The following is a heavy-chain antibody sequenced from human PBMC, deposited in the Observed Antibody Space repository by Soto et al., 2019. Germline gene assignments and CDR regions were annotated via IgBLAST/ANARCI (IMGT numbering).Heavy chain of an antibody. Sequence: ASVKVSCKTSGYTFSNYGITWLRQAPGQPLEWLGWISLYSDGTNYAQKFQGRVSMTTDTSTTTAYMELRSLRSDDTAVYYCARVVPGAEAWFGPWGQGTLVTVSS. CDR1: GYTFSNYG. CDR2: ISLYSDGT. D-gene: IGHD2-2*01. J-gene: IGHJ5*02. CDR3: ARVVPGAEAWFGP. V-gene: IGHV1-18*01.